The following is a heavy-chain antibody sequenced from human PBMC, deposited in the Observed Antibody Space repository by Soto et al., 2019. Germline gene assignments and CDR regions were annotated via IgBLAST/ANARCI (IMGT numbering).Heavy chain of an antibody. CDR3: ARDSAYYYDSSGSQLDY. CDR2: IIPIFGTA. V-gene: IGHV1-69*01. D-gene: IGHD3-22*01. J-gene: IGHJ4*02. Sequence: QVQLVQSGAEVQKPGSSVKVSCKASGGTFSSYAISWVRQAPGQGLEWLGGIIPIFGTANYAQKFQGRVTITADESTSTAYMELSSLRSEDTAVYYCARDSAYYYDSSGSQLDYWGQGTLVTVSS. CDR1: GGTFSSYA.